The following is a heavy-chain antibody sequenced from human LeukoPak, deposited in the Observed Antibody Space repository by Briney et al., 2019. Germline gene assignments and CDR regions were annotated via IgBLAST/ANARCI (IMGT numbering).Heavy chain of an antibody. CDR1: GFTFRRYW. Sequence: GGSLRLSCAASGFTFRRYWMSWVRQVPGKGLEWVSAISGGGGSTYYADSVKGRFTISRDNSKNTLYLQMNSLRAEDTAVYYCAKAAGATVITDFDYWGQGTLVTVSS. CDR2: ISGGGGST. V-gene: IGHV3-23*01. J-gene: IGHJ4*02. D-gene: IGHD4-23*01. CDR3: AKAAGATVITDFDY.